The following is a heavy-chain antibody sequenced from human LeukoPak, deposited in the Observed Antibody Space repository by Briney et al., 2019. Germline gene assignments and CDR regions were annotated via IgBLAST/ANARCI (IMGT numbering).Heavy chain of an antibody. V-gene: IGHV1-69*05. D-gene: IGHD3-22*01. J-gene: IGHJ3*02. CDR2: IIPIFGTA. CDR3: ARGLDERYYYDSSGYGDAFDI. Sequence: ASVKVSCKASGGTFSSYAISWVRQAPGQGLEWMGGIIPIFGTANYAQKFQGRVTITTDESTSTAYMELSGLRSEYTAVYYCARGLDERYYYDSSGYGDAFDIWGQGTMVTVSS. CDR1: GGTFSSYA.